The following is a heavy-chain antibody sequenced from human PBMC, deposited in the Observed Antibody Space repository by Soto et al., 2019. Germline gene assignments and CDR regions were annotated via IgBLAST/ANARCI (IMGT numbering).Heavy chain of an antibody. CDR2: IYYSGST. Sequence: SETLSLTCTVSGGSISSYYWSWIRQPPGKGLEWIGYIYYSGSTNYNPSLKSRVTISVDTSKNQFSLKLSSVTAADTAVYYCARGYEYSGYDYYYFYGMDVWGQGTTVTVSS. CDR3: ARGYEYSGYDYYYFYGMDV. J-gene: IGHJ6*02. CDR1: GGSISSYY. V-gene: IGHV4-59*01. D-gene: IGHD5-12*01.